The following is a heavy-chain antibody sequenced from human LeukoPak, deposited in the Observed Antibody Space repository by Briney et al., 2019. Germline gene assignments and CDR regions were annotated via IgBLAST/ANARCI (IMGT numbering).Heavy chain of an antibody. CDR3: AREGYYDSSGYPFDY. J-gene: IGHJ4*02. V-gene: IGHV1-69*13. CDR1: GYTFTSYY. CDR2: IIPIFGTA. D-gene: IGHD3-22*01. Sequence: SVKVSCKASGYTFTSYYMHWVRQAPGQGLEWMGGIIPIFGTANYAQKFQGRVTITADESTSTAYMELSSLRSEDTAVYYCAREGYYDSSGYPFDYWGQGTLVTVSS.